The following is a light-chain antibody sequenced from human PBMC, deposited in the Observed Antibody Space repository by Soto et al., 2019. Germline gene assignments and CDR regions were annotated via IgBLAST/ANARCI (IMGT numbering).Light chain of an antibody. V-gene: IGKV3-20*01. CDR2: GAS. CDR3: PQSGSW. J-gene: IGKJ1*01. Sequence: EIVLTQSPGTLSLSPGKRATLSCRASQSVSSSYLAWYQQKPGQAPRLLIYGASSRATGIPDRFSGSGSGTVFTLTISRLEPEDFAVYYCPQSGSWFGQGTKVEIK. CDR1: QSVSSSY.